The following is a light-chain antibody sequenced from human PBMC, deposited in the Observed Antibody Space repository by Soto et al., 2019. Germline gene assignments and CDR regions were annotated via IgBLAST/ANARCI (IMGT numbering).Light chain of an antibody. V-gene: IGLV2-14*03. CDR1: TSDVGAHNY. J-gene: IGLJ2*01. CDR3: SSYTTSGTLV. CDR2: NVS. Sequence: QSVLTQPASVSGSPGQSITISCTGTTSDVGAHNYVSWYQQHPGKAPKLIIYNVSNRPSGVSDRFSGSKSGNTASLTISGLQAEDETDYYCSSYTTSGTLVFGGGTQLTVL.